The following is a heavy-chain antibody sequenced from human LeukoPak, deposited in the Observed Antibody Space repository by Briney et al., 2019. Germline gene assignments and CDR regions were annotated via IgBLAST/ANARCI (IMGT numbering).Heavy chain of an antibody. D-gene: IGHD3-3*01. Sequence: ASVKVSCKASGGTFSSYAISWVRQAPGQGLEWMGWMNPNSGNTGYAQKFQGRVTMTRNTSISTAYMELSSLRSEDTAVYYCASARVLESFDPWGQGTLVTVSS. CDR2: MNPNSGNT. CDR3: ASARVLESFDP. CDR1: GGTFSSYA. V-gene: IGHV1-8*02. J-gene: IGHJ5*02.